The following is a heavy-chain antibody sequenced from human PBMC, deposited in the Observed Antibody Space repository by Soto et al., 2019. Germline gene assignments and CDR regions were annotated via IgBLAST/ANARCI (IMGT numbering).Heavy chain of an antibody. V-gene: IGHV3-74*01. CDR1: GFTFSNYW. Sequence: EVQLVESGGGLVQPGGSLRLSCAASGFTFSNYWMHWVRQAPGKRLMWVSRISSDGSTTNYADSVKGRFTISRDNAKNTLYLQMNSLRVEDTALYYCARGVRGHYGKDVWGQGTTVTVSS. CDR3: ARGVRGHYGKDV. J-gene: IGHJ6*02. CDR2: ISSDGSTT. D-gene: IGHD3-10*01.